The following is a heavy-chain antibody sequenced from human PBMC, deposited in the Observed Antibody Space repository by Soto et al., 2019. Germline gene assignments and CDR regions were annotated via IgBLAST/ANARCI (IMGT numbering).Heavy chain of an antibody. V-gene: IGHV3-13*01. J-gene: IGHJ5*02. CDR2: IGTAGDT. D-gene: IGHD3-3*01. CDR1: GFTFSSSD. Sequence: PGGSLRLSCAASGFTFSSSDMHWVRQATGKGLEWVSAIGTAGDTYYPGSVKGRFTISRENAENSLYLQMNSLRAEDTAVYYCVVFLEWLLPAWGQGTLVTVSS. CDR3: VVFLEWLLPA.